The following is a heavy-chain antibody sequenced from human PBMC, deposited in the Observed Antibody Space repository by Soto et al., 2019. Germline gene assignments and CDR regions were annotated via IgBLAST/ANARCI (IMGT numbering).Heavy chain of an antibody. D-gene: IGHD2-15*01. V-gene: IGHV1-58*01. CDR1: GLTFMTSA. CDR3: AAELKVAPFDY. CDR2: IVVGSGNT. J-gene: IGHJ4*02. Sequence: SVKVSCKASGLTFMTSAVQWVRQARGQPLEWIGWIVVGSGNTNYAQKFQERVTITRDMSTSTAYMELSSLRSEDTAVYYCAAELKVAPFDYWGQGTLVTVSS.